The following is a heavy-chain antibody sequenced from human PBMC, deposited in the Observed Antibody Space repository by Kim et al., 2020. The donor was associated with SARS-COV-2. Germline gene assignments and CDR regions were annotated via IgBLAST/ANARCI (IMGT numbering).Heavy chain of an antibody. J-gene: IGHJ5*02. CDR2: IYYSGST. D-gene: IGHD6-13*01. CDR1: GGSISSYY. CDR3: ARVIAAAGTWRFDP. V-gene: IGHV4-59*13. Sequence: SETLSLTCTVSGGSISSYYWSWIRQPPGKGLEWIGYIYYSGSTNYNPSLKSRVTISVDTSKNQFSLKLSSVTAADTAVYYCARVIAAAGTWRFDPWGQGTLVTVSS.